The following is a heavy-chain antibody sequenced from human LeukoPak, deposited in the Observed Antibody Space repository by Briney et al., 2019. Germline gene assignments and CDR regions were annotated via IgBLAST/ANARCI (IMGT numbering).Heavy chain of an antibody. Sequence: PSETLSLTCTVSGGSISSSSYYWGWIRQPPGKGLEWIGSIYYSGSTYYNPSLKSRVTISIDTSKNQFSLKLSSVTAADTAVYYCARGDFWSGARHSYYFYYYMDVWGKGTTVTVSS. J-gene: IGHJ6*03. D-gene: IGHD3-3*01. V-gene: IGHV4-39*07. CDR2: IYYSGST. CDR1: GGSISSSSYY. CDR3: ARGDFWSGARHSYYFYYYMDV.